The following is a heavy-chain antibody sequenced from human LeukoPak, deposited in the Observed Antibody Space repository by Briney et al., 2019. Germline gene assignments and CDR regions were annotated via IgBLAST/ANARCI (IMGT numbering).Heavy chain of an antibody. D-gene: IGHD3-22*01. CDR1: GSTFSNAW. J-gene: IGHJ4*02. V-gene: IGHV3-15*01. Sequence: GGSLRLSCAASGSTFSNAWMGWVRQAPGKGLEWVGRIKGKTDGGTTDYAAPVKGRFTISRDDSKNTLYLQMNSLKTEDTAVYYCTAAIYDSSGYSRDYWGQGTLVTVSS. CDR2: IKGKTDGGTT. CDR3: TAAIYDSSGYSRDY.